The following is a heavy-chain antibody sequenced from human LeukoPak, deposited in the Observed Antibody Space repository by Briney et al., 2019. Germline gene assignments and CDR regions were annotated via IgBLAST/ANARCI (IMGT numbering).Heavy chain of an antibody. CDR1: GFTFSSYW. Sequence: GGSLRLSCAASGFTFSSYWMSWVRQAPGKGLEWVAVISYDGSNKYYADSVKGRFTISRDNSKNTLYLQMNSLRAEDTAVYYCARDLLKGAAAGTPDFDYWGQGTLVTVSS. CDR3: ARDLLKGAAAGTPDFDY. V-gene: IGHV3-30*03. CDR2: ISYDGSNK. D-gene: IGHD6-13*01. J-gene: IGHJ4*02.